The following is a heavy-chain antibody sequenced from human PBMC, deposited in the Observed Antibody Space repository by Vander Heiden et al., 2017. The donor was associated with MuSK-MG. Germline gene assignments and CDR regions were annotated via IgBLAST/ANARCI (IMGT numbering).Heavy chain of an antibody. CDR3: ARDQGEWLAFDD. J-gene: IGHJ4*02. D-gene: IGHD6-19*01. CDR2: INPNSGGT. CDR1: GYTFTGYY. V-gene: IGHV1-2*02. Sequence: GAEVKKPGASVKVSCKASGYTFTGYYMHWVRQAPGQGLEWMGWINPNSGGTNYAQKFQGRVTMTRDTSIRTAYMELRRMRSDETAVYYLARDQGEWLAFDDGGQGTMVTVYS.